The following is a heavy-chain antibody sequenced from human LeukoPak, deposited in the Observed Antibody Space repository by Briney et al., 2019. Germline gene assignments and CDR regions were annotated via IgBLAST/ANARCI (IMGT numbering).Heavy chain of an antibody. J-gene: IGHJ3*02. D-gene: IGHD3-10*01. V-gene: IGHV3-9*01. CDR1: GFTFDDYA. Sequence: GGSLRLSCAASGFTFDDYAMHWVRHAPGKGLEWVSGISWDSGSIGYADSEKGRFTISRDNAKNSLYLQMNSLRAEDTALYYCAKDIGPILLYGSNAFDIWGQGTMVTVSS. CDR2: ISWDSGSI. CDR3: AKDIGPILLYGSNAFDI.